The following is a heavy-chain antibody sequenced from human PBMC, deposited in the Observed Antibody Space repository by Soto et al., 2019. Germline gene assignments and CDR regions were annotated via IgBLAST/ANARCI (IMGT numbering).Heavy chain of an antibody. CDR3: GRVGNGEGYY. V-gene: IGHV3-74*01. J-gene: IGHJ4*02. Sequence: GGSLRLSCAASGFTFSNYPMYWVRQTPGKGLVWVSRISSDGRSTIYADSVKGRFTISRDNARNTLYLQMNTLRADDTAVYYCGRVGNGEGYYWGQGILVTGSS. CDR1: GFTFSNYP. D-gene: IGHD2-8*01. CDR2: ISSDGRST.